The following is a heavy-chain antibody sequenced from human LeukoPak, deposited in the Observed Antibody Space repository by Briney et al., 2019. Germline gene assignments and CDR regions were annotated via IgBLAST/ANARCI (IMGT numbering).Heavy chain of an antibody. Sequence: PSETLSLTCTDSGGSISSYYWSWIRQPAGKGLEWIGRIYTSGSTNYNPSLKSRVTISVDKSKNQFSLKLSSVTAADTAVYYCARATRWVPFDYWGQGTLVTVSS. CDR3: ARATRWVPFDY. CDR2: IYTSGST. CDR1: GGSISSYY. D-gene: IGHD4-23*01. V-gene: IGHV4-4*07. J-gene: IGHJ4*02.